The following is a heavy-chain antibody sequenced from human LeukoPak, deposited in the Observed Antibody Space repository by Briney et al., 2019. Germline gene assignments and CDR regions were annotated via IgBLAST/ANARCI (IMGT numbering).Heavy chain of an antibody. CDR3: ARTSRYYYDTSGHFASPPNTYWYFDL. CDR2: IYYSGST. J-gene: IGHJ2*01. CDR1: GGSISSGDYY. V-gene: IGHV4-30-4*01. Sequence: SQTLSLTCTVSGGSISSGDYYWSWIRQPPGKGLEWIGYIYYSGSTYYNPSLKSRVTISVDTSKNQFSLKLSSVTAADTAVYYCARTSRYYYDTSGHFASPPNTYWYFDLWGRGTLVTVSS. D-gene: IGHD3-22*01.